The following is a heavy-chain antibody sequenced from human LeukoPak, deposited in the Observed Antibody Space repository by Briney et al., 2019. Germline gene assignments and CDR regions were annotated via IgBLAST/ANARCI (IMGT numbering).Heavy chain of an antibody. D-gene: IGHD2-15*01. J-gene: IGHJ4*02. V-gene: IGHV4-38-2*01. CDR1: GYSISSGYY. Sequence: SGTLSLTCAVSGYSISSGYYWGWIRQPPGKGLEWIGSIYHSGSTYYNPSLKSRVTISVDTSKNQFSLKLSSVTAADTAVYYCASSVVVIPIFDYWGQGTLVTVSS. CDR2: IYHSGST. CDR3: ASSVVVIPIFDY.